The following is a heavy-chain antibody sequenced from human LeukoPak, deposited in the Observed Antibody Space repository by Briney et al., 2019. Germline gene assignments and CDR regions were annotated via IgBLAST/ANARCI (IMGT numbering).Heavy chain of an antibody. D-gene: IGHD2-2*02. CDR1: GGSFSGYY. CDR2: INHSGST. V-gene: IGHV4-34*01. Sequence: SETLSLTCAVYGGSFSGYYWSWIRQPPGKGLEWIGEINHSGSTNYNPPLKSRVTISVDTSKNQFSLKLSSVTAADTAVYYCACYSNIAVVDELPAAIGGNWFDPWGQRTLVTVSS. J-gene: IGHJ5*02. CDR3: ACYSNIAVVDELPAAIGGNWFDP.